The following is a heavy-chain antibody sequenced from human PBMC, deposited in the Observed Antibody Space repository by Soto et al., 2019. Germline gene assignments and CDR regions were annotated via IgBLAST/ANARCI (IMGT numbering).Heavy chain of an antibody. J-gene: IGHJ6*02. CDR2: MNPNSGNT. D-gene: IGHD3-3*01. CDR1: GYTFTSYD. V-gene: IGHV1-8*01. Sequence: ASVKVSCKASGYTFTSYDINWVRQATGQGLEWMGWMNPNSGNTGYAQKFQGRVTMTRNTSISTAYMELSSLRSEDTAVYYCARGDYDFWSGYSRPYYYYGMDVWGQGTTVTV. CDR3: ARGDYDFWSGYSRPYYYYGMDV.